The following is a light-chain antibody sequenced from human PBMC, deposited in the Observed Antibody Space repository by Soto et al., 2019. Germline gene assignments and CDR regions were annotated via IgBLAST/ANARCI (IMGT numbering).Light chain of an antibody. CDR2: DAS. CDR1: QGVSSY. Sequence: EIVLTQSPATLSLSPGERATLSCRASQGVSSYLAWYQQKPGQAPRLLIYDASNRATGIPARFSGSGPGTDFPLTISSLEPEDFAVYYCQQRSNLLTFGGGTKVEIK. V-gene: IGKV3D-11*01. CDR3: QQRSNLLT. J-gene: IGKJ4*01.